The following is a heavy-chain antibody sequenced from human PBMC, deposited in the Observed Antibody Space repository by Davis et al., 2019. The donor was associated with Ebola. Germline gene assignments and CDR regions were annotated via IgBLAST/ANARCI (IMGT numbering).Heavy chain of an antibody. Sequence: SVKVSCKTSGGSFSSHPISWVRQAPRQGLEWMGGIIPIFDTPHYAQKFQGRLTITADASPSTAYMELSSLRSEDTATYFCARDFDGGNYYFDYWGPGTPVTVSS. CDR3: ARDFDGGNYYFDY. J-gene: IGHJ4*02. V-gene: IGHV1-69*13. D-gene: IGHD3-9*01. CDR2: IIPIFDTP. CDR1: GGSFSSHP.